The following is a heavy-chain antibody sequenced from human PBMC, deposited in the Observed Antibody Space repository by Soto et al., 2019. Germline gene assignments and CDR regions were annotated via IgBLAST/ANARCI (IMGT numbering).Heavy chain of an antibody. Sequence: QVTLKESGPVLVKPTETLTLTCTVSGFSLSNARMGVSWIRQPPGKALEWLAHIFSNDEKSYSTSLKSRLTISKDTSKSQVVLTMTNMDPVDTATYYCARMLLSDGIDYWGQGTLVTVSS. D-gene: IGHD2-8*02. J-gene: IGHJ4*02. V-gene: IGHV2-26*01. CDR1: GFSLSNARMG. CDR2: IFSNDEK. CDR3: ARMLLSDGIDY.